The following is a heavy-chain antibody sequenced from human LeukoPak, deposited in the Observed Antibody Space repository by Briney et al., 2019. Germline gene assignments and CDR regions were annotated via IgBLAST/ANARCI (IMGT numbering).Heavy chain of an antibody. CDR2: IIPIFGTA. CDR1: GDTFSSYA. J-gene: IGHJ3*02. D-gene: IGHD3-3*01. Sequence: PVKASCKASGDTFSSYAISWVRQAPRQGLEWMGGIIPIFGTANYAQKFQGRVTITTDESTSTAYMELSSLRSEDTAVYYCARSITIFGVVKLNAFDIWGQGTMVTVSS. CDR3: ARSITIFGVVKLNAFDI. V-gene: IGHV1-69*05.